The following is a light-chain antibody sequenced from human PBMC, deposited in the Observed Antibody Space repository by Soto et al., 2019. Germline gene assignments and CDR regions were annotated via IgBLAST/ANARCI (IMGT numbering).Light chain of an antibody. CDR2: EVS. V-gene: IGLV2-8*01. CDR3: SSYTSSSTAV. Sequence: QSALTQPPSASGSPGQSVTISCTGTSSDVGGYKYVSWYQQNPGKAPKLMIYEVSKRPSGVPDRFSGSKSGNTASLTISGLQAEDEADYYCSSYTSSSTAVFGGGTKLTVL. J-gene: IGLJ2*01. CDR1: SSDVGGYKY.